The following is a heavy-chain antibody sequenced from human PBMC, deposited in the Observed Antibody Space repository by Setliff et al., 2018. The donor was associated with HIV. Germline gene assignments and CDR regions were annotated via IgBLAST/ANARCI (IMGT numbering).Heavy chain of an antibody. Sequence: ASVKVSCKATGYTFSDYYMHWVRQAPGQGLEWMGWINPNSGGTNYAQKFQGRVNMTRDTSISTTYMELSRLRSDDTAVYYCARDPGYKSTWYGVFDIWGQGTMVTVSS. V-gene: IGHV1-2*02. J-gene: IGHJ3*02. CDR3: ARDPGYKSTWYGVFDI. CDR1: GYTFSDYY. CDR2: INPNSGGT. D-gene: IGHD6-13*01.